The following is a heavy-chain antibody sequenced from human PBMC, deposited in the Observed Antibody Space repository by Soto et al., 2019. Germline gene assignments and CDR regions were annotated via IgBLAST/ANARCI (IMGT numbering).Heavy chain of an antibody. CDR3: ARDRVPHYYYYYMGV. CDR2: INPSGGST. V-gene: IGHV1-46*03. J-gene: IGHJ6*03. CDR1: GYTFTSYY. Sequence: ASVKVSCKASGYTFTSYYMHWVRQAPGQGLEWMGIINPSGGSTSYAQKFQGRVTMTRDTSTSTVYMELSSLRSEDTAVYYCARDRVPHYYYYYMGVWGKGTTVTVSS. D-gene: IGHD3-10*01.